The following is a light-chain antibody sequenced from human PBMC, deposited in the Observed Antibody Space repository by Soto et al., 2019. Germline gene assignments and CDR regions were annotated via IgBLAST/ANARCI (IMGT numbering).Light chain of an antibody. J-gene: IGKJ5*01. V-gene: IGKV3D-20*02. Sequence: EIVLTQSPGTLSLSPGERATLSCRASQSVSSSFLAWYQHKPGQAPRLIIYGASSRATGIPDRFSGSGSGADFTLTISRLEPEDFAIYYCQQWKNWPPITFGQGTRLEIK. CDR2: GAS. CDR3: QQWKNWPPIT. CDR1: QSVSSSF.